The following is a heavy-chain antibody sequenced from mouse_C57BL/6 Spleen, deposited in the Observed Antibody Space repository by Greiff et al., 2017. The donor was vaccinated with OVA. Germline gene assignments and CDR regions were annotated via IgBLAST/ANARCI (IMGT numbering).Heavy chain of an antibody. J-gene: IGHJ4*01. D-gene: IGHD2-4*01. CDR2: ISSGSSTI. V-gene: IGHV5-17*01. Sequence: EVQVVESGGGLVKPGGSLELSCAASGFTFSDYGMHWVRQAPEKGLEWVAYISSGSSTIYYADTVKGRFTISRDNAKNTLFLQMTSLRSEDTAMYYCASLYDYGEYAMDYWGQGTSVTVSS. CDR1: GFTFSDYG. CDR3: ASLYDYGEYAMDY.